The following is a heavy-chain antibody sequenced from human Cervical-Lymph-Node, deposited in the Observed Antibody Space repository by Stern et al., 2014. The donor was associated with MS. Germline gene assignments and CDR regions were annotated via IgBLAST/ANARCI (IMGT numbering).Heavy chain of an antibody. D-gene: IGHD6-19*01. V-gene: IGHV3-9*01. CDR2: INWNSGTI. CDR3: ARVVAGIAVSGSYFDY. CDR1: GFTFDDYA. Sequence: EVQLVESGGGLVQPGRSLRLSCAASGFTFDDYAMHWVRQAPGKALEWVSGINWNSGTIGYADSVKGRFTISRDNAKNSLYLQMNSLRAEDTALYYCARVVAGIAVSGSYFDYWGQGTLVTVSS. J-gene: IGHJ4*02.